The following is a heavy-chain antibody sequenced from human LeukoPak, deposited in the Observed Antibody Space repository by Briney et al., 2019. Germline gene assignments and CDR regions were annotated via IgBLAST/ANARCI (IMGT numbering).Heavy chain of an antibody. CDR1: GYTFTGYY. Sequence: ASVKVSCKASGYTFTGYYMHWVRQAPGQGLEWMGWINPNSGGTNYAQKFQGRVTMTRDTSISTAYMELSRLRSDDTAVYYCAREMVGALSLGNWFDPWGQGTLVTVSS. V-gene: IGHV1-2*02. CDR3: AREMVGALSLGNWFDP. J-gene: IGHJ5*02. D-gene: IGHD1-26*01. CDR2: INPNSGGT.